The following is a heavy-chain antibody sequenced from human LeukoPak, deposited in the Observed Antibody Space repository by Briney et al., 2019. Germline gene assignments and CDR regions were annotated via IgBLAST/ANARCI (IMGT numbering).Heavy chain of an antibody. CDR1: GGSSSRSSYY. J-gene: IGHJ1*01. V-gene: IGHV4-39*07. D-gene: IGHD6-19*01. CDR3: AREGVGQWLLY. CDR2: IYYGGST. Sequence: SETLSLTCTVSGGSSSRSSYYWGWIRQPPGKGLEWIGSIYYGGSTYYNPSLKSRVTISVDTSKRQFSLEMRHVTASDTAFYYCAREGVGQWLLYWSQGTLVTVSS.